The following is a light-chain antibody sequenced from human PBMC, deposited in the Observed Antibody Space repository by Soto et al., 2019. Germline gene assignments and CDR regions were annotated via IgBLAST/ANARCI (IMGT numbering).Light chain of an antibody. CDR1: SSDIGNSNF. CDR3: CSYAGRITWV. V-gene: IGLV2-23*01. Sequence: QSAVTQPASVSGSLGQSITLSCTGTSSDIGNSNFVSWYQQHPGKVPKLMIYEATKRPSGVSTRFSASKSGNTASLTISGLQSEDEADYYCCSYAGRITWVFGGGTKLTVL. CDR2: EAT. J-gene: IGLJ3*02.